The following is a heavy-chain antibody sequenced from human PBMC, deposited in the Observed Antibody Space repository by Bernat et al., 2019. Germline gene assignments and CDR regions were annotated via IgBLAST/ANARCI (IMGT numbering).Heavy chain of an antibody. CDR3: ARAPATMIVVDNYFDY. J-gene: IGHJ4*02. V-gene: IGHV4-39*01. D-gene: IGHD3-22*01. CDR1: GGSISSSSYY. CDR2: IYYSGST. Sequence: QLQLQESGPGLVKPSETLSLTSTVSGGSISSSSYYWGWIRQPPGKGLEWIGSIYYSGSTYYNPSLKSRVTISVDTSKNQFSLKLSSVTAADTAVYYCARAPATMIVVDNYFDYWGQGTLVTVSS.